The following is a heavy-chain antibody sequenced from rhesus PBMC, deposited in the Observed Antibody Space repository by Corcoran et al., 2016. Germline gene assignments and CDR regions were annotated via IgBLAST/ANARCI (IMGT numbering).Heavy chain of an antibody. J-gene: IGHJ6*01. CDR3: ARGDWSDYLWGLDS. CDR2: IIPLVGIT. Sequence: QVQLVQSGAEVKKPGASVKVSCKASGFTFGSYAISWVRQAPGQGLEWMGVIIPLVGITNSAEKFQVSITITADTSTSTAYMELSSLRSEATAVYYCARGDWSDYLWGLDSWGQGVVVTVSS. CDR1: GFTFGSYA. V-gene: IGHV1-198*02. D-gene: IGHD3-22*01.